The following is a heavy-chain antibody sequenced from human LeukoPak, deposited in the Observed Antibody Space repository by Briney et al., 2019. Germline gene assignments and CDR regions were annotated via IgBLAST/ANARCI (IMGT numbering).Heavy chain of an antibody. Sequence: PGGSLRLSCAASGFTFSSYSMNWVRQAPGKGLEWVSYISSSSSTIYYADSVKGRFTIARDNAKNSLYLQMNCLRDEDTAVYYCARDLGYCSGGSCHYYYYGMDVWGQGTTVTVSS. J-gene: IGHJ6*02. CDR2: ISSSSSTI. D-gene: IGHD2-15*01. CDR3: ARDLGYCSGGSCHYYYYGMDV. CDR1: GFTFSSYS. V-gene: IGHV3-48*02.